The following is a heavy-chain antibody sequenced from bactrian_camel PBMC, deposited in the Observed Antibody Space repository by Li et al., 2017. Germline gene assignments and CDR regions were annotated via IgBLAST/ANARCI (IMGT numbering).Heavy chain of an antibody. V-gene: IGHV3S54*01. CDR3: AAAKGLPDLLRGGYLSARSYNY. CDR1: GYLSMNC. Sequence: HVQLVESGGGSVQAGGSLTLSCVASGYLSMNCMGWFRQAPGQVREGVAAIQIGGESTFIGDSVEGRFTISHDNAKNTLYLQMNSLKPEDTTIYYCAAAKGLPDLLRGGYLSARSYNYWGQGTQVTVS. D-gene: IGHD3*01. J-gene: IGHJ4*01. CDR2: IQIGGEST.